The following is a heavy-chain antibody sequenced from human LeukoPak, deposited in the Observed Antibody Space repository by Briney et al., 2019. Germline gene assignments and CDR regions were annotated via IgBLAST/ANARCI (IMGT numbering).Heavy chain of an antibody. CDR1: GGSISSGGYY. CDR3: ARAYSSSWYGILYYYYYMDV. J-gene: IGHJ6*03. V-gene: IGHV4-61*08. D-gene: IGHD6-13*01. CDR2: IYYSGST. Sequence: PSETLSLTCTVSGGSISSGGYYWSWIRQPPGKGLEWIGYIYYSGSTNYNPSLKSRVTISVDTSKNQFSLKLSSVTAADTAVYYCARAYSSSWYGILYYYYYMDVWGKGTTVTVSS.